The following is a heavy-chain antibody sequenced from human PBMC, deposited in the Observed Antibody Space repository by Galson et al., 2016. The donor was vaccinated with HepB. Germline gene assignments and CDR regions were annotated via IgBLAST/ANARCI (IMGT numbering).Heavy chain of an antibody. V-gene: IGHV3-20*04. CDR1: GFTFDDYG. Sequence: SLRLSCAASGFTFDDYGMSWVRQTPGKGLEWVSGINWNGGSTGYADSVKGRFTISRDNAKNSLYLQMNSLRAEDTALYYCARAPYLYLAAAAYYFDYWGQGTRVTVSS. J-gene: IGHJ4*02. D-gene: IGHD6-13*01. CDR3: ARAPYLYLAAAAYYFDY. CDR2: INWNGGST.